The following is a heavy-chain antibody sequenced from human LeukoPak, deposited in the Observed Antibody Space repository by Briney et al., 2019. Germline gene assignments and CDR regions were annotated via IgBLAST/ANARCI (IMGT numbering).Heavy chain of an antibody. CDR2: IYYSGST. Sequence: SETLSLTCTVSGGSISSSSYYWGWVRQPPGTGLEWIGGIYYSGSTYYNPSLKSRVTISVDTSKNQFSLKLSSVTAADTAVYYCARDRWELRWFDPWGQGTLVTVSS. CDR3: ARDRWELRWFDP. V-gene: IGHV4-39*07. CDR1: GGSISSSSYY. D-gene: IGHD1-26*01. J-gene: IGHJ5*02.